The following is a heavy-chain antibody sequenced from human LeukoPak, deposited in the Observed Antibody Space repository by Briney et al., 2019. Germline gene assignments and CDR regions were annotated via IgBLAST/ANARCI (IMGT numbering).Heavy chain of an antibody. Sequence: PRGSLRLSCAASGFTFSSYSMNWVRQAPGKGLEWVSSIGSSSSYIYYADSVKGRFTISRDNAKNSLYLQMNSLRAEDAAVYYCAREGGDYVAPFDYWGQGTLVTVSS. J-gene: IGHJ4*02. D-gene: IGHD4-17*01. CDR2: IGSSSSYI. CDR3: AREGGDYVAPFDY. CDR1: GFTFSSYS. V-gene: IGHV3-21*01.